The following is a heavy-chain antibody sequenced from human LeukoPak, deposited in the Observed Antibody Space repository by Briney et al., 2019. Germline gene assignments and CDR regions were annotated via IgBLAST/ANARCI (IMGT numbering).Heavy chain of an antibody. CDR3: ARDRGYSTPLDAFDI. Sequence: GGSLRLSCAASGFTFSSYDMHWVRQAPGKGLEWVAVISYDGSNKYYADSVKGRFTISRDNSKNTLYLQMNSLRAEDTAVYYCARDRGYSTPLDAFDIWGQGTMVTVSS. D-gene: IGHD6-13*01. CDR2: ISYDGSNK. J-gene: IGHJ3*02. CDR1: GFTFSSYD. V-gene: IGHV3-30*04.